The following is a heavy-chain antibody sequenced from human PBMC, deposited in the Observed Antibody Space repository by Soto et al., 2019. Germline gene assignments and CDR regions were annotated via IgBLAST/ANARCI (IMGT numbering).Heavy chain of an antibody. D-gene: IGHD2-15*01. Sequence: PSETLYLTCSVSGGSMRVYYWNWIRQPAGRGLEWIGRIYSRGSTMYNPSLKSRVTMLIDTSNNQFSLSLNSVTAADTAVYYCAGISEDIYYGMDVWGQGTTVTVS. J-gene: IGHJ6*02. V-gene: IGHV4-4*07. CDR2: IYSRGST. CDR1: GGSMRVYY. CDR3: AGISEDIYYGMDV.